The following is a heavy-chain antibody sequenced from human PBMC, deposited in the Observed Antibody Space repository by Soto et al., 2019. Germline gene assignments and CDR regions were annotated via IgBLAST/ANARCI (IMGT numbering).Heavy chain of an antibody. V-gene: IGHV4-34*01. Sequence: TSETLSLTCAVSGESFSGYIWTWIRQTPGKGLQWIGQINHSGSAYYNPSLKSRVTISVHTSNSQSSLELSSVTAADTAVYYCARGLITGSHYSGGWYYFDSWGQGTQVT. CDR1: GESFSGYI. D-gene: IGHD6-19*01. J-gene: IGHJ4*02. CDR3: ARGLITGSHYSGGWYYFDS. CDR2: INHSGSA.